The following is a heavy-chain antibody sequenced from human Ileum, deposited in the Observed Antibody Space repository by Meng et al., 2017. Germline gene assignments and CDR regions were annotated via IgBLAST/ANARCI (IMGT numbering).Heavy chain of an antibody. V-gene: IGHV3-15*01. CDR3: VSSWVDP. CDR1: GFSFNQAW. J-gene: IGHJ5*02. CDR2: IKSYTDDATT. Sequence: GESLKISCAGSGFSFNQAWVGWVRQAPGKGPEWVGRIKSYTDDATTDYAAPVKGRFTISRDDSKKTVFLQMNSLKTEDTAVYYCVSSWVDPWGQGTLVTVSS.